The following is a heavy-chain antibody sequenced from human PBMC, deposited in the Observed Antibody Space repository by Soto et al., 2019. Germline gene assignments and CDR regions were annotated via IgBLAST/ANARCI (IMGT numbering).Heavy chain of an antibody. CDR2: IRYDGSNT. Sequence: VQLVESGGGVVQPGRSLRLSCAASGFTFSSFGMHWVRQAPGKGLEWVAVIRYDGSNTYYADSVKGRFTISRDNSKSTLYLQMNGLRAEDTAFYYCARDQGFGAPLLDYWGQGTLVTVSS. CDR3: ARDQGFGAPLLDY. D-gene: IGHD3-10*01. J-gene: IGHJ4*02. V-gene: IGHV3-33*01. CDR1: GFTFSSFG.